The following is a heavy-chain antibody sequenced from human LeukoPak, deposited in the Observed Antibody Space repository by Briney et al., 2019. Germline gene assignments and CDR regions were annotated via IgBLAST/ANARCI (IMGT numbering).Heavy chain of an antibody. CDR2: ISGSGGST. D-gene: IGHD3-3*01. CDR3: ARAPSKYDFWSGYHYYYMDV. V-gene: IGHV3-23*01. J-gene: IGHJ6*03. Sequence: GGSLRLSCAASGFTFSSYAMSWVRQAPGKGLEWVAAISGSGGSTYYADSVKGRFTISGDNSKYTLYLQMDSLRAEDTAVYYCARAPSKYDFWSGYHYYYMDVWGKGTTVTVSS. CDR1: GFTFSSYA.